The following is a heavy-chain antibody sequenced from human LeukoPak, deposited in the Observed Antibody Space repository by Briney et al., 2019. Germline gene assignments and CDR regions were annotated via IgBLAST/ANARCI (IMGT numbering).Heavy chain of an antibody. CDR2: INHSGST. CDR3: ARERVGLGYCSGGSCYRPYYYYGMDV. J-gene: IGHJ6*02. V-gene: IGHV4-34*01. D-gene: IGHD2-15*01. CDR1: GGSFSSYY. Sequence: SETLSLTCAVYGGSFSSYYWSWIRQPPGKGLEWIGEINHSGSTNYNPSLKSRVTISVDTSKNQFSLKLSSVTAADTAVYYCARERVGLGYCSGGSCYRPYYYYGMDVWGQGTTVTVSS.